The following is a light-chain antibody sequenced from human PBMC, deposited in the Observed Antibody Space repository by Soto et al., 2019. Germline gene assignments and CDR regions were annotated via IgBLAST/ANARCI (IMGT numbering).Light chain of an antibody. Sequence: DIQMTQSPSTLSSSVGDTVTITCRASQSVSIWLAWYQKKPGKAPKVLIWDASTLQRGVPSRFGGSGSGTEFTLTISSLQPEDFATYYCQQYDGYSTWTFGQGTKVDIK. CDR2: DAS. J-gene: IGKJ1*01. V-gene: IGKV1-5*01. CDR3: QQYDGYSTWT. CDR1: QSVSIW.